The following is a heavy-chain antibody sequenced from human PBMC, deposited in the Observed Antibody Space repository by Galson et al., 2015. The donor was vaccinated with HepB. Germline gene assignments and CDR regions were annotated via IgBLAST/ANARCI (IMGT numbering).Heavy chain of an antibody. CDR3: ARGGRLWELSSFDY. CDR2: IRTYSGNT. J-gene: IGHJ4*02. Sequence: SVKVSCKASGYTFTRYGISWVRQAHGQGPEWMGWIRTYSGNTKYTQNFQDIVTMTTDTSTTTTYMDLRSLRSYDTAVYYCARGGRLWELSSFDYWGQGTLVTVSS. D-gene: IGHD3-16*02. V-gene: IGHV1-18*01. CDR1: GYTFTRYG.